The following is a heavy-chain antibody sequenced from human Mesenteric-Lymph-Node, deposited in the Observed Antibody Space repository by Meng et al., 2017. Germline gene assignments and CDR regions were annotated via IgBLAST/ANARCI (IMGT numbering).Heavy chain of an antibody. V-gene: IGHV4-31*03. CDR2: IHYSGST. CDR1: GGSISSGGHS. J-gene: IGHJ4*01. D-gene: IGHD3-22*01. Sequence: QVQLQESGPGLVKPSQTLSLTCTVSGGSISSGGHSWSWIRQHPGKGLEWIAYIHYSGSTYYNPSLKSRVILSVDTSKNQFSLKLSSVTAADTAVYYCARVDSSGYFLDYWGQGTLVTVSS. CDR3: ARVDSSGYFLDY.